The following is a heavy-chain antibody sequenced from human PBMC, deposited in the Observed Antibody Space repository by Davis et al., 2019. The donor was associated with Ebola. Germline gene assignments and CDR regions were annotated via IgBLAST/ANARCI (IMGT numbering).Heavy chain of an antibody. Sequence: SETLSLTCTVSGGSISSYYWSWIRQPPGKGLEWIGYIYYSRSTNYNPSLKSRVTISVDTSKNQFSLKLSSVTAADTAVYYCARHAGGYWFDPWGQGTLVTVSS. D-gene: IGHD3-10*01. J-gene: IGHJ5*02. V-gene: IGHV4-59*08. CDR3: ARHAGGYWFDP. CDR1: GGSISSYY. CDR2: IYYSRST.